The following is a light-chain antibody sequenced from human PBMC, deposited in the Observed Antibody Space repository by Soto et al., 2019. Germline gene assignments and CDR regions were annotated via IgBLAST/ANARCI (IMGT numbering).Light chain of an antibody. CDR1: SSDVGGYNY. V-gene: IGLV2-8*01. Sequence: QSALTQPPSASGSPGQSVTISCTGTSSDVGGYNYVSWYQQHPGKAPKVMIYEVSKRPSGVPDRFSGSKSGNTASLTVSGLKAEDEADYYCSSYAGSNTHVVFGGGTKVTVL. J-gene: IGLJ2*01. CDR2: EVS. CDR3: SSYAGSNTHVV.